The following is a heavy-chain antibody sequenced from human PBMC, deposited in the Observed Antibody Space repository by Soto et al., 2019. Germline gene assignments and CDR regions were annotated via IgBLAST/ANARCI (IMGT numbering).Heavy chain of an antibody. CDR1: GFMFSAYA. V-gene: IGHV3-30-3*01. J-gene: IGHJ4*01. CDR3: ARDPAPYTSGWYGIDF. CDR2: MSYDGTNK. D-gene: IGHD6-19*01. Sequence: GGSLRLSCTASGFMFSAYAMLWVRQAPGKGLEWVAAMSYDGTNKYYADSLKGRFTISRDNSKNTLLLQMSSLTADDAAVYYCARDPAPYTSGWYGIDFWGLGTLVTVSS.